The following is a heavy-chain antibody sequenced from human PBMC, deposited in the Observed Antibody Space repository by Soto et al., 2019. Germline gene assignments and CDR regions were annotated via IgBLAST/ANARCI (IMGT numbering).Heavy chain of an antibody. J-gene: IGHJ4*02. CDR3: ARDTYYYDSSGYYDMAY. V-gene: IGHV1-18*01. CDR1: GYTFTSYG. CDR2: ISAYNGNT. D-gene: IGHD3-22*01. Sequence: QVQLVQSGAEVKKPGASVKVSCKASGYTFTSYGISWVRQAPGQGLEWMGWISAYNGNTNYAQKLQGRVTMTTDTSTSTAYMELRSLSSDDTAVYYCARDTYYYDSSGYYDMAYWGQGTLVTVSS.